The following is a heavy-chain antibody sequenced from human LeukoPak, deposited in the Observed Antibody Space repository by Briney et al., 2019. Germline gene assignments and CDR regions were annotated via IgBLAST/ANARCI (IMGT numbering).Heavy chain of an antibody. CDR1: GFTFSSYS. CDR2: ISYDGSNK. V-gene: IGHV3-30*18. J-gene: IGHJ6*02. D-gene: IGHD3-9*01. Sequence: GGSLRLSCAASGFTFSSYSMNWVRQAPGKGLEWVAVISYDGSNKYYADSVKGRFTISRDNSKNTLYLQMNSLRAEDTAVYYCAKDRDDILTGYYTDYYYYGMDVWGQGTTVTVSS. CDR3: AKDRDDILTGYYTDYYYYGMDV.